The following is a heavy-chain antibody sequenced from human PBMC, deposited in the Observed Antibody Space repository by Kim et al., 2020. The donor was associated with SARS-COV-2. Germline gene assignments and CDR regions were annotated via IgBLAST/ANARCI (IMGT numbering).Heavy chain of an antibody. CDR3: ATVSTMWGPIY. Sequence: GGSLRLSCEASGFTFSNAWMTWVRQAPGKGLEWVGRIQTKTNGGTTDYATPVKGRFTISRDDSKNTLYLQINSLKTEDTAVYYCATVSTMWGPIYWGQGTLVTVSS. D-gene: IGHD1-26*01. CDR1: GFTFSNAW. J-gene: IGHJ4*02. CDR2: IQTKTNGGTT. V-gene: IGHV3-15*01.